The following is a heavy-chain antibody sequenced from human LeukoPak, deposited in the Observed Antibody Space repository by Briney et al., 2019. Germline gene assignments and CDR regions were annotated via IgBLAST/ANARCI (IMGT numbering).Heavy chain of an antibody. CDR2: ISHSGST. D-gene: IGHD3-10*01. J-gene: IGHJ6*03. V-gene: IGHV4-34*01. Sequence: SETLSLTCAVYGGSFSGYYWSWIRQPPGKGLEWIGEISHSGSTNYNPSLKSRVTISVDTSKNQFSLKLSSVTAADTAVYYCARGMYYYGSGSYYYYYYYMDVWGKGTTVTVSS. CDR1: GGSFSGYY. CDR3: ARGMYYYGSGSYYYYYYYMDV.